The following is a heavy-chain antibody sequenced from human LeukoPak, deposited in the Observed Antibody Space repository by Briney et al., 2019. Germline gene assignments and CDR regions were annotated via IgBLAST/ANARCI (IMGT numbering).Heavy chain of an antibody. V-gene: IGHV3-30-3*01. CDR2: ISYDGSNK. D-gene: IGHD1-26*01. CDR1: GFTFSSYA. J-gene: IGHJ4*02. Sequence: GGSLRLSCAASGFTFSSYAMHWVRQAPGKGLEWVAVISYDGSNKYYADSVKGRFTISRDNSKNTLYLQMNSLRAEDTAVYYCPMWDLPYPFDYWGQGTLVTVSS. CDR3: PMWDLPYPFDY.